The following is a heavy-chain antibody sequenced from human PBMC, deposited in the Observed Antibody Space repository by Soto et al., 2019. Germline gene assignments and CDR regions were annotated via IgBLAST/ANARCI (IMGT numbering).Heavy chain of an antibody. Sequence: ASVKVSCKASGYTFTSYAMHWVRQAPGQRLEWMGWINAGNGNTKYSQKFQGRVTITRDTSASTAYMELSSLRSEDTAVYYCARRRGYDFWSGYYGISAYYGMEVWGQGTTVIVS. V-gene: IGHV1-3*01. CDR3: ARRRGYDFWSGYYGISAYYGMEV. J-gene: IGHJ6*01. CDR2: INAGNGNT. CDR1: GYTFTSYA. D-gene: IGHD3-3*01.